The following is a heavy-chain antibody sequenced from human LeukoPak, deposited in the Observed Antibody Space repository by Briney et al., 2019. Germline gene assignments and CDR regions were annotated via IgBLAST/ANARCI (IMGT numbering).Heavy chain of an antibody. V-gene: IGHV3-30*02. CDR3: AKAPVTTCSGAYCYPFDY. J-gene: IGHJ4*02. CDR2: IPYDGSDK. CDR1: GFPFSSYG. Sequence: GGSLRLSCAASGFPFSSYGMHCVRQAPGKGLEWVAFIPYDGSDKFYADSVKGRFTISRDSYKNTLYLQMSSLRAEDAAVYYCAKAPVTTCSGAYCYPFDYWGQGTLVTVSS. D-gene: IGHD2-15*01.